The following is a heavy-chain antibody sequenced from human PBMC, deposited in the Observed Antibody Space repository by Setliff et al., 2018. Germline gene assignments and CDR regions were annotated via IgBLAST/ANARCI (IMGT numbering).Heavy chain of an antibody. Sequence: SETLSLTCTVSGGSMSNYYWSWIRQPPGRGMEWIGYIFYSGSTSYIPSLKSRASISIDTSKNQFSLKLSSVTAADTAVYYCVRHIIIRSPTTSNAIDIWGQGTMVTVSS. D-gene: IGHD3-3*01. V-gene: IGHV4-59*08. CDR2: IFYSGST. CDR1: GGSMSNYY. CDR3: VRHIIIRSPTTSNAIDI. J-gene: IGHJ3*02.